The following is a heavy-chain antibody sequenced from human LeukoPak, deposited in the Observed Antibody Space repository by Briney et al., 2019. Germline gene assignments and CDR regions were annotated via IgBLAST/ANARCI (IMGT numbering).Heavy chain of an antibody. CDR2: INPNSGGT. Sequence: GASVKVSCKVSGYTPTELSMHWVRQAPGKGLEWMGWINPNSGGTNYAQKLQGRVTMTRDTSISTAYMELSRLRSDDTAVYYCAREQSYYESSGYPFLRYGMDVWGQGTTVTVSS. CDR3: AREQSYYESSGYPFLRYGMDV. V-gene: IGHV1-2*02. J-gene: IGHJ6*02. D-gene: IGHD3-22*01. CDR1: GYTPTELS.